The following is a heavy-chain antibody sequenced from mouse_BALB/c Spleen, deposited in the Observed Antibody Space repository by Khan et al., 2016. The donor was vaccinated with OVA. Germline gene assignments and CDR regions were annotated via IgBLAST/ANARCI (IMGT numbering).Heavy chain of an antibody. CDR3: ARGNYDGYYFDY. V-gene: IGHV3-2*02. CDR1: GYSITSGYA. D-gene: IGHD2-4*01. J-gene: IGHJ2*01. CDR2: ISYSGVT. Sequence: VQLKESGPGLVKPSQSLSLTCTVTGYSITSGYAWNWIRQFPGNKLEWMGYISYSGVTSYTPSLKSRISITRETSKNQFFLQLTSVTTEDTATYYCARGNYDGYYFDYWGQGTTLTVSS.